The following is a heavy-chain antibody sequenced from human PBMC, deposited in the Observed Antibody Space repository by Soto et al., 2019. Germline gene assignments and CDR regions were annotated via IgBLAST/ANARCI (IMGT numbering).Heavy chain of an antibody. CDR1: GGTFSSFA. CDR3: ARDRDHTYDY. J-gene: IGHJ4*02. CDR2: IIPIFGTT. Sequence: HVQLVQSGAEVNKPGSSVKVSCKASGGTFSSFAISWVRQAPGQGLEWMGGIIPIFGTTNYAQKFQGRVTITADESTRTAYMEVTTLRSEDTAVYYCARDRDHTYDYWGQGTLVTVSS. V-gene: IGHV1-69*01.